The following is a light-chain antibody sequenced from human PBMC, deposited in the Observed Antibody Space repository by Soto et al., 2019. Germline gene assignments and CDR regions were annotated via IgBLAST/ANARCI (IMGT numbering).Light chain of an antibody. Sequence: EIILTQSPATLSLSQIERANLSCRVSQSVSTYLAWFQQKPGQAHRLLIYDESNRATGIPARFSGSGSGTDFTLTISSLEPEDFAVYYCQQRGNWPQITFGQGTRLEI. V-gene: IGKV3-11*01. CDR2: DES. CDR3: QQRGNWPQIT. CDR1: QSVSTY. J-gene: IGKJ5*01.